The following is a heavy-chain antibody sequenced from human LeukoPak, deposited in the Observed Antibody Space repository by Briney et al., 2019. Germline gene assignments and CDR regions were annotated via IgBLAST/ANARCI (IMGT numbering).Heavy chain of an antibody. V-gene: IGHV1-69*01. J-gene: IGHJ5*02. CDR3: ATWQRWFDP. CDR2: IIPIFGTA. D-gene: IGHD5-24*01. CDR1: GGTFSSYA. Sequence: RVASVKVSCKASGGTFSSYAISWVRQAPGQGLEWMGGIIPIFGTANYAQKFQGRVTITADESTSTAYMELSSLRSEDTAVYYCATWQRWFDPWGQGTLVTVSS.